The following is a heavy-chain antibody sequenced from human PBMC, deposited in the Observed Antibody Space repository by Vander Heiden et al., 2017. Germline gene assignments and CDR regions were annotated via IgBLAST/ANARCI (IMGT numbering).Heavy chain of an antibody. CDR1: GFTVISNY. D-gene: IGHD2-2*01. V-gene: IGHV3-53*01. J-gene: IGHJ4*02. CDR2: IHPDGNT. CDR3: AGEQPISTKRIDY. Sequence: EVQLVESGGGLIQPGGSLRLSCAASGFTVISNYLSWVRQAPGKGLEWVSVIHPDGNTYYADSVKGRFTISRDNSKNTVFLQLNSLRVEDTAVYYCAGEQPISTKRIDYWGQGTLVTVSS.